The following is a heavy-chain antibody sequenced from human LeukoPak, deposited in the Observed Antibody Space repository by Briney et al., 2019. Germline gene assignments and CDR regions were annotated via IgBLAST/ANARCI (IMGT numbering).Heavy chain of an antibody. D-gene: IGHD1-7*01. CDR1: GFTFSSYS. Sequence: GGSLRLSCAASGFTFSSYSMNWVRQAPGKGLEWVSYISSSSSTIYYADSVKGRFTISRDNAKNSLYLQMNSLRAEDTAVYYCARDRYNWNYPLGYWGQGTLVTVSS. CDR2: ISSSSSTI. CDR3: ARDRYNWNYPLGY. V-gene: IGHV3-48*01. J-gene: IGHJ4*02.